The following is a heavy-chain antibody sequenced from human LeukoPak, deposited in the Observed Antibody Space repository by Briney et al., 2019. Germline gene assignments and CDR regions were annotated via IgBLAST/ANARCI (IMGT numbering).Heavy chain of an antibody. V-gene: IGHV4-59*01. Sequence: PSETLSLTCTVSGGSISNYYWSWIRQPPGKGLEWIGYIYYSGSTNYNPSLKSRVTISVDTSKNQFSLKLSSVTAADTAVYYCARDTPAAGTIDYWGQGTLVTVSS. CDR1: GGSISNYY. D-gene: IGHD6-13*01. CDR2: IYYSGST. J-gene: IGHJ4*02. CDR3: ARDTPAAGTIDY.